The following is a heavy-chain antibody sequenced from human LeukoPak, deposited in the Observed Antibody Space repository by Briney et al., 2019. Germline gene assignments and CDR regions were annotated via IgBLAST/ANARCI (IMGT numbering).Heavy chain of an antibody. V-gene: IGHV1-46*01. CDR3: ARDAKVTMVRGVGVDY. D-gene: IGHD3-10*01. Sequence: ASVTVSCKASGYTFTSYYMHWVRQAPGQGLEGMGIINPSGGSTIYAQKFQGRVTMTRDTSTSTVYMELSSLRSEETAVYYCARDAKVTMVRGVGVDYWGQGTLVTVSS. CDR1: GYTFTSYY. J-gene: IGHJ4*02. CDR2: INPSGGST.